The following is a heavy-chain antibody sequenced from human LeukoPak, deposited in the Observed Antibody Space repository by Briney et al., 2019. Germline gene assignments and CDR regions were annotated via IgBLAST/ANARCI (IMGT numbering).Heavy chain of an antibody. CDR3: AKGVYSNPTYYYYYYMDV. D-gene: IGHD4-11*01. CDR2: INPNSGGT. J-gene: IGHJ6*03. Sequence: ASVKVSCKASGYTFTGYYMHWVRQAPGQGLEWMGWINPNSGGTNYAQKFQGRVTMTRDTSISTAYMELSRLRSDDTAVYYCAKGVYSNPTYYYYYYMDVWGRGTTVTVSS. CDR1: GYTFTGYY. V-gene: IGHV1-2*02.